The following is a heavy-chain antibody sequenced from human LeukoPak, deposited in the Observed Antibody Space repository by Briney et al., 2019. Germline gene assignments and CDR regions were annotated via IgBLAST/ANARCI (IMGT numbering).Heavy chain of an antibody. Sequence: PSETLSLTXAVYGGSFSGYYWSWIRQPPGKGLEWIGEINHSGSTNYNPPLKSRVTISVDTSKNQFSLKLSSVTAADTAVYYCARVRRWLVPWFDHWGQGTLVTVSS. CDR2: INHSGST. V-gene: IGHV4-34*01. D-gene: IGHD6-19*01. CDR3: ARVRRWLVPWFDH. CDR1: GGSFSGYY. J-gene: IGHJ5*02.